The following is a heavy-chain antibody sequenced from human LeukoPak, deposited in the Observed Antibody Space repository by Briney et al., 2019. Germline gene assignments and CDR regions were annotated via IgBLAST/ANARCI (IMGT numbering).Heavy chain of an antibody. J-gene: IGHJ6*03. CDR2: IYYSGST. CDR3: ARDSAYSNYYYYYYMDV. D-gene: IGHD4-11*01. V-gene: IGHV4-59*11. CDR1: GGSISSHY. Sequence: SETLSLTCTVSGGSISSHYWSWIRQPPGKGLEWIGYIYYSGSTNYNPSLKSRVTISADTSKNQFSLKLSSVTAADTAVYYCARDSAYSNYYYYYYMDVWGKGTTVTVSS.